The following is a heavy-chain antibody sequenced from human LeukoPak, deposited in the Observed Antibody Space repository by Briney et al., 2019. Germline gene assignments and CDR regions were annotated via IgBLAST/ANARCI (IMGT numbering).Heavy chain of an antibody. CDR3: ARFPHYYDSSGYSF. J-gene: IGHJ4*02. D-gene: IGHD3-22*01. V-gene: IGHV3-48*02. Sequence: PGGSLRLSCAASGFTFSSYSMNWVRQAPGKGLEWVSYISSSSSTIYYADSVKGRFTISRDNAKNSLYLQMNSLRDEDTAVYYCARFPHYYDSSGYSFWGQGTLVTVFS. CDR1: GFTFSSYS. CDR2: ISSSSSTI.